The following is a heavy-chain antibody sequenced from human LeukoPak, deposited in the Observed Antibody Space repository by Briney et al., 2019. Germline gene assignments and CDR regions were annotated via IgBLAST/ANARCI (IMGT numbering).Heavy chain of an antibody. Sequence: ASVKVSCKASGYTFTGYYMPWVRQAPGQGLEWMGWINPNSGGTNYAQKFQGRVTMTRDTSISTAYMELSRLRSDDTAVYYCARVAVVRGVIIRTIDYWGQGTLVTVSS. D-gene: IGHD3-10*01. CDR1: GYTFTGYY. V-gene: IGHV1-2*02. CDR3: ARVAVVRGVIIRTIDY. CDR2: INPNSGGT. J-gene: IGHJ4*02.